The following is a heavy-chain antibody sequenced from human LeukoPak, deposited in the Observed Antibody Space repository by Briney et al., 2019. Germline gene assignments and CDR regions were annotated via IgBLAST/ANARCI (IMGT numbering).Heavy chain of an antibody. Sequence: GGSLRLSCAASGFTFSSYGMHWVRQAPGKGLEWVAFIRYDGSNKYYADSVKGRFTISRDNSKNTLYLQMKSLRSDDTAVYYCARSGGWSSHAEYFQHWGQGTLVTVSS. CDR3: ARSGGWSSHAEYFQH. D-gene: IGHD6-19*01. J-gene: IGHJ1*01. V-gene: IGHV3-30*02. CDR1: GFTFSSYG. CDR2: IRYDGSNK.